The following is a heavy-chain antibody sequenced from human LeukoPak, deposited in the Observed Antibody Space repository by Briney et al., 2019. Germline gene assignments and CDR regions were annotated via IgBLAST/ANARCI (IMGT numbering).Heavy chain of an antibody. J-gene: IGHJ4*02. Sequence: SETLSLTCTVSGGSISSYYWSWIRQPPGKGLEWIGYIYYSGSTNYNPSLKSRVTISVDTSKNQFSLKLSSVTAADTAVYYCARLNSSPSIDYWGQGTLVTVSS. CDR3: ARLNSSPSIDY. CDR2: IYYSGST. V-gene: IGHV4-59*12. D-gene: IGHD6-6*01. CDR1: GGSISSYY.